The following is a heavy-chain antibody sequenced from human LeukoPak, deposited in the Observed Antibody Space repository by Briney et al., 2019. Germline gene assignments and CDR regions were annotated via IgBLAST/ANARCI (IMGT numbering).Heavy chain of an antibody. CDR1: GGTFSSYA. J-gene: IGHJ4*02. CDR2: IIPILGIA. D-gene: IGHD1-26*01. V-gene: IGHV1-69*04. CDR3: AREGGSGSYYNFDY. Sequence: ASVKVSCKASGGTFSSYAISWVRQAPGQGLEWMGRIIPILGIANYAQKFQGRVTITADKSTSTAYMELSSLRSEDTAVYYCAREGGSGSYYNFDYWGQGIVVTVSS.